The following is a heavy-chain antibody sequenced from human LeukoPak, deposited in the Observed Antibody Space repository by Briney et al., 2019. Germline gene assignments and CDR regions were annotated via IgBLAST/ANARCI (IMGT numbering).Heavy chain of an antibody. V-gene: IGHV3-7*01. J-gene: IGHJ6*03. CDR1: GFIFNNYW. CDR2: IKQDGSER. Sequence: GSLRLSCATSGFIFNNYWMSWVRQAPGKGLEWVANIKQDGSERYYVDSVKGRFTISRDNAKNSLYLPMNSLRAEDTAVYYCARVSSKATVRGLITKKNYFYYYMDVWGKGTTVTISS. CDR3: ARVSSKATVRGLITKKNYFYYYMDV. D-gene: IGHD3-10*01.